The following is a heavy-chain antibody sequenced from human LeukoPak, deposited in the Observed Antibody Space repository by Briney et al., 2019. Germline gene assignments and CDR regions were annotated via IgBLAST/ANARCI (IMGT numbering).Heavy chain of an antibody. CDR3: ARDVTGYYYYGMDV. CDR2: IWYDGSNK. CDR1: GFTFSSYG. Sequence: PGGSLRLSCAASGFTFSSYGMHWVRQAPGKGLEWVAVIWYDGSNKYCADSVKGRFTISRDNSKNTLYLQMNSLRAEDTAVYYCARDVTGYYYYGMDVWGKGTTVTVSS. V-gene: IGHV3-33*01. J-gene: IGHJ6*04.